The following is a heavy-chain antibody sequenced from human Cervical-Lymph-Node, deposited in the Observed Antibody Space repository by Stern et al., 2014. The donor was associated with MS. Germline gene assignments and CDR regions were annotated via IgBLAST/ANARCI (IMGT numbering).Heavy chain of an antibody. D-gene: IGHD1-26*01. CDR3: ARGELKEGLVRGMDV. Sequence: VQLVESGAEVKKPGSSVKVSCKASGGTFSSYAISWVRQAPGQGLEWMGGIIPIFCTANYAQKFQSRVTITADESTSTAYMELRSLRSEDTAVYYCARGELKEGLVRGMDVWGQGTTVTVSS. CDR1: GGTFSSYA. V-gene: IGHV1-69*01. CDR2: IIPIFCTA. J-gene: IGHJ6*02.